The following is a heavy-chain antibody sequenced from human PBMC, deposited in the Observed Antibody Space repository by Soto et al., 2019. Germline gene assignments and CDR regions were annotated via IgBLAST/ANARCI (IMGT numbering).Heavy chain of an antibody. CDR1: GFTFSSYA. CDR3: ARGQYSGYDSNPPFYYYMDV. V-gene: IGHV3-48*04. Sequence: GGSLRLSCAASGFTFSSYAMSWVRQAPGKGLEWVSYISSSGSSIYYADSVKGRFTISRDNAKNSLYLQMNSLRAEDTAVYYCARGQYSGYDSNPPFYYYMDVWGKGTTVTVSS. CDR2: ISSSGSSI. D-gene: IGHD5-12*01. J-gene: IGHJ6*03.